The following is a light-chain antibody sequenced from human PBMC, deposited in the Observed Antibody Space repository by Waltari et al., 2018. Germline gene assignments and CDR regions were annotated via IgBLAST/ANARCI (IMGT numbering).Light chain of an antibody. CDR1: SSNIGSNT. V-gene: IGLV1-44*01. CDR3: AAWDDSLNGPV. Sequence: QSVLNQPPPASGTPGQRVTISCSGSSSNIGSNTVNWYQQLPGTAPKVLIYSNNQRPSGVPDRFSGSKSGTSASLAISGLQSEDEADYYCAAWDDSLNGPVFGGGTKLTVL. J-gene: IGLJ3*02. CDR2: SNN.